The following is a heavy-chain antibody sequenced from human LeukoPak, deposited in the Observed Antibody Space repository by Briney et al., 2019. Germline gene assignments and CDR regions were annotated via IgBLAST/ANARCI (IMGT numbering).Heavy chain of an antibody. CDR1: GFTFSSYA. J-gene: IGHJ4*02. V-gene: IGHV3-23*01. CDR2: ISGSGGST. CDR3: ARGPSGYHNT. Sequence: PGGSLRLSCTASGFTFSSYAMSWVRQAPGKGLEWVSAISGSGGSTYYADSVKGRFTISRDNSKNTLYLQMNSLRAEDTAVYYCARGPSGYHNTGGQGTLVTVSS. D-gene: IGHD5-12*01.